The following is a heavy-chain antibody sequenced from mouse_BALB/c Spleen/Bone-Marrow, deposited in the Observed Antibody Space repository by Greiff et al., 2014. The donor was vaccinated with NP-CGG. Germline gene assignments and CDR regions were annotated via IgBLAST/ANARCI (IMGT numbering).Heavy chain of an antibody. CDR3: ARWGGTPYFDY. CDR2: ITPYNDDT. V-gene: IGHV1-14*01. D-gene: IGHD4-1*01. Sequence: VQLQQSGPELVKPGASVKMSCKASGYTFTSYLIHWVKQKPGQGLEWIGYITPYNDDTKYNEKFKGKATLTSDKSSSTANMELSSLTSEDSAVYYCARWGGTPYFDYWGQGTTLTVSS. CDR1: GYTFTSYL. J-gene: IGHJ2*01.